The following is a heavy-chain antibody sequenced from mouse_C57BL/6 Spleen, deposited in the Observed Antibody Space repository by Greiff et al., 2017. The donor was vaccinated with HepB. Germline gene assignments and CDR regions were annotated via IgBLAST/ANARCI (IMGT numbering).Heavy chain of an antibody. J-gene: IGHJ3*01. CDR2: ISSGSSTI. V-gene: IGHV5-17*01. CDR3: AKDSSGHLAY. Sequence: EVMLVESGGGLVKPGGSLKLSCAASGFTFSDYGMHWVRQAPEKGLEWVAYISSGSSTIYYADTVKGRFTISRDNAKNTLFLQMTSLRSEDTAMYYCAKDSSGHLAYWGQGTLVTVSA. CDR1: GFTFSDYG. D-gene: IGHD3-2*02.